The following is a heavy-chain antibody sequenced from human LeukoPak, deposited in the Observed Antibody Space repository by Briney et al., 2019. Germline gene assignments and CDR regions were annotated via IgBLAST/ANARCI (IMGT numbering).Heavy chain of an antibody. CDR1: GFTFSSYT. CDR2: ISGSGGST. J-gene: IGHJ4*02. Sequence: GGSLRLSCAASGFTFSSYTMYWVRQAPGKGLEWVSAISGSGGSTYYADSVKGRFTISRDNSKNTLYLQMNSLRAEDTAVYYCAKSVSYSSSWYLPGFNYWGQGTLVTVSS. CDR3: AKSVSYSSSWYLPGFNY. D-gene: IGHD6-13*01. V-gene: IGHV3-23*01.